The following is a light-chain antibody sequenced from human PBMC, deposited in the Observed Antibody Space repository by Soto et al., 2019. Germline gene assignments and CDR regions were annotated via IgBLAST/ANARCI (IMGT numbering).Light chain of an antibody. CDR1: SSNVGINP. CDR2: TND. V-gene: IGLV1-44*01. CDR3: AAWEDNLYGLV. J-gene: IGLJ2*01. Sequence: QTVVTQPPSTSGTPGQRVTISCSGSSSNVGINPVNWYQQFPGTAPRLLIYTNDQRPSGVPGRFSGSRSGTSASLAISGLQSEDEADYYCAAWEDNLYGLVFGGGTKVTVL.